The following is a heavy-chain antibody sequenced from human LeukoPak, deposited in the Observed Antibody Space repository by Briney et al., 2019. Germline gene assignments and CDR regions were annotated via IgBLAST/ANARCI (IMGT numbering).Heavy chain of an antibody. D-gene: IGHD1-26*01. CDR2: ISSSSGYI. CDR1: GFTFSSYS. Sequence: GGSLRLSCAASGFTFSSYSMNWVRQAPGKGLEWVSSISSSSGYIYYADSVKGRFTISRDNAKNSLYLEMDSLTDEDTAVYYCARARSYSGSYHDAFDIWGQGTVVTVSS. V-gene: IGHV3-21*01. J-gene: IGHJ3*02. CDR3: ARARSYSGSYHDAFDI.